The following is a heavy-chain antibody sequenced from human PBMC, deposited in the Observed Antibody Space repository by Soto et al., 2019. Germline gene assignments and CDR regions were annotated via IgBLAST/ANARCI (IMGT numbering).Heavy chain of an antibody. CDR3: ARVPGYYDFWSGNNWFDP. V-gene: IGHV1-3*01. CDR1: GYTFTSYA. J-gene: IGHJ5*02. D-gene: IGHD3-3*01. CDR2: INAGNGNT. Sequence: ASVKVSCKASGYTFTSYAMHWVRQAPGQRLEWMGWINAGNGNTKYSQRFQGRVTITRDTSASTAYMELSSLRSEDTAVYSCARVPGYYDFWSGNNWFDPWGQGTLFTVSS.